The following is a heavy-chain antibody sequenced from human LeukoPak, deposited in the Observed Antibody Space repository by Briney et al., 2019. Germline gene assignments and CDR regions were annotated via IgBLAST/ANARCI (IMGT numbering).Heavy chain of an antibody. V-gene: IGHV4-34*01. CDR3: ARGPGRYLDY. D-gene: IGHD3-16*02. J-gene: IGHJ4*02. CDR2: INHSGST. CDR1: GGSFSGYY. Sequence: PSETLSLTCAVYGGSFSGYYWSWIRQPPGKGLEWIGEINHSGSTNYNPSLKSRVTISVDTSKDQFSLKLSSVTAADTAVSYCARGPGRYLDYWGQGTLVTVSS.